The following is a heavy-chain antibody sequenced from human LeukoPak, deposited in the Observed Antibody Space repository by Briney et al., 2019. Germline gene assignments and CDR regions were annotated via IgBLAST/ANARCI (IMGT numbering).Heavy chain of an antibody. Sequence: PSETLSLTCTVSGGSISSSSYYWGWIRQPPGKGLEWIGSIYYSGSTYYNPSLKSRVTISVDTSKNQFSLKLSSVTAADTAVYYCARYYYGSGTSTFDYWGQGTLVTVSS. V-gene: IGHV4-39*07. CDR1: GGSISSSSYY. D-gene: IGHD3-10*01. CDR2: IYYSGST. J-gene: IGHJ4*02. CDR3: ARYYYGSGTSTFDY.